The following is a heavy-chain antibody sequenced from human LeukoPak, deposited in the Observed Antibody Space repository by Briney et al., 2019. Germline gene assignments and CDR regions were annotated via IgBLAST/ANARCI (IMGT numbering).Heavy chain of an antibody. CDR1: GFTFSTYD. CDR3: AKDVLRDKTGYFDY. J-gene: IGHJ4*02. CDR2: IRDDGNNK. V-gene: IGHV3-30*02. Sequence: GGALRLSCSTSGFTFSTYDMHWVRQAPGKGLEWVTSIRDDGNNKFYAASEEGRFTISRDNPKGTLYLQMNSLRAEDTAVYYCAKDVLRDKTGYFDYWGQGALVTVSS. D-gene: IGHD1-14*01.